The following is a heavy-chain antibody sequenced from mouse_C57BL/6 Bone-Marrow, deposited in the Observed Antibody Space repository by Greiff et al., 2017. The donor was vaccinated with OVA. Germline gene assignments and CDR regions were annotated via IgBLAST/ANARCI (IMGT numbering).Heavy chain of an antibody. D-gene: IGHD2-2*01. CDR3: ARRFYYGYDWYFDV. J-gene: IGHJ1*03. Sequence: EVHLVESGGGLVQPGGSLKLSCAASGFTFSDYGMAWVRQAPRKGPEWVAFISNLAYSIYYADTVTGRFTISRENAKNTLYLEMSSLRSEDTAMYYCARRFYYGYDWYFDVWGTGTTVTVSS. CDR2: ISNLAYSI. CDR1: GFTFSDYG. V-gene: IGHV5-15*01.